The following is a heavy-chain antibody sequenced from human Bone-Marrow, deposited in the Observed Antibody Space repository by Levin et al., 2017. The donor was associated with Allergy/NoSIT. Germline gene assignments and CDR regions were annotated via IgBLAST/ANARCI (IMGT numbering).Heavy chain of an antibody. CDR3: ARDPDYYDRAFDT. CDR1: GYTFTDYY. Sequence: ASVKVSCKASGYTFTDYYMNWVRQAPGQGLEWMGWINPNSGGTNYAQKFQGRVTMTRDTSISTAYIELSGLRSDDTAVYYCARDPDYYDRAFDTWGQGTMVTVSS. V-gene: IGHV1-2*02. D-gene: IGHD3-22*01. J-gene: IGHJ3*02. CDR2: INPNSGGT.